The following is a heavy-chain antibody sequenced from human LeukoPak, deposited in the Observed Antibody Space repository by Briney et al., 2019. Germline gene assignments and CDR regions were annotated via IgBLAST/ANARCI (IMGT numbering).Heavy chain of an antibody. CDR1: GYSITSYW. CDR3: ARPRDGYNSHAFDI. J-gene: IGHJ3*02. V-gene: IGHV5-51*01. D-gene: IGHD5-24*01. CDR2: IYPGDSDT. Sequence: GESLKISCKGSGYSITSYWIGWVRQLAGKGLVWMGIIYPGDSDTKYSPSFQGQVTISADKSISTAYLQWSSLKASDTAMYYCARPRDGYNSHAFDIWGQGTMVTVSS.